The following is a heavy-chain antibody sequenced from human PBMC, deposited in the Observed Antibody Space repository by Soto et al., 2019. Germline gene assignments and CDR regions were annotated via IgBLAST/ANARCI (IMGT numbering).Heavy chain of an antibody. D-gene: IGHD5-12*01. CDR2: ISASSTYI. CDR3: ARGWLRDPWMY. Sequence: EVQLVESGGGLVKPGGSLRLSCAASGFIFSSHTMNWVRQVPGKGLEWVSSISASSTYIYYADSLKGRFTISRDNAYTSLYLQVSRRIAEDTAVYYCARGWLRDPWMYWGQGTLVTVSS. V-gene: IGHV3-21*02. J-gene: IGHJ4*02. CDR1: GFIFSSHT.